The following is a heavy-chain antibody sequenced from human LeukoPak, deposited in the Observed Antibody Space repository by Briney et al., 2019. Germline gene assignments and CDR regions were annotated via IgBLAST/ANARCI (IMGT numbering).Heavy chain of an antibody. J-gene: IGHJ4*02. D-gene: IGHD3-10*01. CDR3: AKDDAWLRFGE. V-gene: IGHV3-23*01. Sequence: PGGSLRLSCAASGFTFRSYAMNWVRQAPGKGLEWVSGISPSGDITYYADSVKGRFTISRDNSKNTLYLEVISLTAEDTAVYYCAKDDAWLRFGEWSQGTLVTVSS. CDR2: ISPSGDIT. CDR1: GFTFRSYA.